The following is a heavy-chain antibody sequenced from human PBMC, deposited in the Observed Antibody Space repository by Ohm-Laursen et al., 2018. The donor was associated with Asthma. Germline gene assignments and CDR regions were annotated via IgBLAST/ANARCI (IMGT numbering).Heavy chain of an antibody. CDR1: GYTFTGYY. J-gene: IGHJ5*02. CDR3: ATDRYCSGGSCYPFGFDP. CDR2: FDPEDGET. Sequence: GASVKVSCKASGYTFTGYYMHWVRQAPGKGLEWMGGFDPEDGETIYAQKFQGRVTMTEDTSTDTAYMELSSLRSEDTAVYYCATDRYCSGGSCYPFGFDPWGQGTLVTVSS. D-gene: IGHD2-15*01. V-gene: IGHV1-24*01.